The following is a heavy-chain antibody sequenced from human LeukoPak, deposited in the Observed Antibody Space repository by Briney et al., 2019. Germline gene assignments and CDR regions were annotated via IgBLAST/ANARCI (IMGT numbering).Heavy chain of an antibody. CDR2: IIPIFGIA. J-gene: IGHJ4*02. V-gene: IGHV1-69*04. CDR1: GGTFSSYA. Sequence: ASVTVSCKAYGGTFSSYAISWVRQAPGQGLEWMGRIIPIFGIANYAQKFQGRVTITADKSTSTAYMELSSLRSEDTAVYYCARIPYSSGWSDYWGQGTLVTVSS. D-gene: IGHD6-19*01. CDR3: ARIPYSSGWSDY.